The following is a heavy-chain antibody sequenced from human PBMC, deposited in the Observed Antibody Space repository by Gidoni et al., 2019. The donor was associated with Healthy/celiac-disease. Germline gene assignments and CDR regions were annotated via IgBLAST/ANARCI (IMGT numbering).Heavy chain of an antibody. J-gene: IGHJ4*02. V-gene: IGHV3-33*01. CDR3: ASELTARPVY. D-gene: IGHD6-6*01. CDR2: IWYDGSNK. Sequence: QVQLVESGGGVVQPGRSLRLSCAASGFTFSSYGMHWVRQAPGKGLEWVAVIWYDGSNKYYADSVKGRFTISRDNSKNTLYLQMNSLRAEDTAVYYCASELTARPVYWGQGTLVTVSS. CDR1: GFTFSSYG.